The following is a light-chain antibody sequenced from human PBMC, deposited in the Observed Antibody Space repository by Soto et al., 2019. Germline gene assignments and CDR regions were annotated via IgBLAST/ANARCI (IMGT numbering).Light chain of an antibody. CDR1: QSVSSSY. V-gene: IGKV3-20*01. CDR2: GAS. CDR3: QKYSSSLT. J-gene: IGKJ4*01. Sequence: EIVLTQSPGTLSLSPGERATLSCRASQSVSSSYLAWYQQKPGQAPRLLIYGASSRATGIPDRFSGSGSGTDFTLTISRLEPEDFAVYYCQKYSSSLTFGGGT.